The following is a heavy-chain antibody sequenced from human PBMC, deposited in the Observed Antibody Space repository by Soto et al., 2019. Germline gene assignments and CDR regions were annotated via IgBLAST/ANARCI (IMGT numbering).Heavy chain of an antibody. Sequence: GASVKVSCKASGYTFTGYYMHWVRQAPGQGLEWMGWINPNSGGTNYAQKFQGRVTMTRDTSISTAYMELSRLRSDDTAVYYCARNYYDSSGKPSGAFDISGQGTMVTVSS. CDR1: GYTFTGYY. CDR3: ARNYYDSSGKPSGAFDI. J-gene: IGHJ3*02. CDR2: INPNSGGT. D-gene: IGHD3-22*01. V-gene: IGHV1-2*02.